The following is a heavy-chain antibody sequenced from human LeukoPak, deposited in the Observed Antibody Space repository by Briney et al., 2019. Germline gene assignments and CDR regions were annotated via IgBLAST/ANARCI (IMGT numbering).Heavy chain of an antibody. D-gene: IGHD3-9*01. CDR1: GFTFSSYS. J-gene: IGHJ6*03. CDR2: ISSSSSYI. Sequence: GGSLRLSCAASGFTFSSYSMNWVRQAPGKGLEWVSSISSSSSYIYYADSVKGRFTISRDNSKNTLYLQMNSLRAEDTAVYYCAKDGYDILTGYYNYMDVWGKGTTVTISS. V-gene: IGHV3-21*04. CDR3: AKDGYDILTGYYNYMDV.